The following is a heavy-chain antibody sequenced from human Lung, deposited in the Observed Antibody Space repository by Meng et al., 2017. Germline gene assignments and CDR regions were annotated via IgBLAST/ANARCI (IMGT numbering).Heavy chain of an antibody. CDR1: GGSFSDYY. V-gene: IGHV4-34*01. CDR3: ARGPTTMAHDFDY. Sequence: VKLQQWGAGLLQLSEALSLTCVVSGGSFSDYYWSWIRQPPGKGLEWIGEINHSGSTNYNPSLESRATISVDTSQNNLSLKLSSVTAADSAVYYCARGPTTMAHDFDYWGQGTLVTVSS. J-gene: IGHJ4*02. D-gene: IGHD4-11*01. CDR2: INHSGST.